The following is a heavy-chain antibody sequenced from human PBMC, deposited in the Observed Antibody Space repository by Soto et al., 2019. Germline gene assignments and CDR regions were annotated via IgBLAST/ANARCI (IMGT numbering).Heavy chain of an antibody. J-gene: IGHJ5*02. V-gene: IGHV4-59*01. CDR2: IYYSGST. CDR1: GGSISSYY. Sequence: SETRSLTCTVSGGSISSYYWSWIRQPPGKGLEWIGYIYYSGSTNYNPSLKSRVTISVGTSKNQFSLKLSSVTAADTAVYYCARGVTSLSHNWFDPWGQGTLVTVSS. CDR3: ARGVTSLSHNWFDP. D-gene: IGHD2-21*02.